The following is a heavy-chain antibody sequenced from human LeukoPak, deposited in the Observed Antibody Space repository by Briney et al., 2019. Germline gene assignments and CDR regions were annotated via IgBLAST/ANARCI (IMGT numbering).Heavy chain of an antibody. Sequence: ASVTVSCKVSVYTFTIYGISWVRQAPGQGLEWMVWISSYNGNTNYTQMLQGRVTMTPDTSTRTAYMELRSLRSDDTAVYYCARDVGRRDIAWFAPWGEGTLVTV. J-gene: IGHJ5*02. CDR3: ARDVGRRDIAWFAP. D-gene: IGHD5-12*01. CDR2: ISSYNGNT. CDR1: VYTFTIYG. V-gene: IGHV1-18*01.